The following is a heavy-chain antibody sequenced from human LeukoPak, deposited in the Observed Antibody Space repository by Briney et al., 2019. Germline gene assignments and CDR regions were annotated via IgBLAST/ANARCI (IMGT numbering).Heavy chain of an antibody. D-gene: IGHD2-2*01. CDR2: IIPIFGTA. J-gene: IGHJ5*02. CDR1: GGTFSSYA. V-gene: IGHV1-69*13. CDR3: ARDGCSSTSCYPGWFDP. Sequence: ASVKVSCKASGGTFSSYAISWVRQAPGQGLEWMGGIIPIFGTANCAQKFQGRVTITADESTSTAYMELSSLRSEDTAVYYCARDGCSSTSCYPGWFDPWGQGTLVTVSS.